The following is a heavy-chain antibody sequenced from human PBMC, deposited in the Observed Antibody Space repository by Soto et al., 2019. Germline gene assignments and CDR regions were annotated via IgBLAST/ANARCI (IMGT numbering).Heavy chain of an antibody. CDR2: IYYRGST. V-gene: IGHV4-59*08. D-gene: IGHD4-17*01. Sequence: PGKGLEWIGYIYYRGSTNYNPSLKSRVTISVGKSKIQFSLKLSSVTAADTAVYYCAGLGPTGTTPTDYGGQGTLVSDSA. CDR3: AGLGPTGTTPTDY. J-gene: IGHJ4*02.